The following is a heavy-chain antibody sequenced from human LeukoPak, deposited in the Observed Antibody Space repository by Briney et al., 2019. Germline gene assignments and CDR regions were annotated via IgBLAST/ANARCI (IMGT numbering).Heavy chain of an antibody. D-gene: IGHD3-10*01. J-gene: IGHJ4*02. CDR2: INHSGGT. CDR3: ARGRITMVRGVLDY. V-gene: IGHV4-34*01. Sequence: SETLSLTCAVYGGSFSGYYWSWIRQPPGKGLEWIGEINHSGGTNYNPSLKSRVTISVDTSKNQFSLKLSSVTAADTAVYYCARGRITMVRGVLDYWGQGTLVTVSS. CDR1: GGSFSGYY.